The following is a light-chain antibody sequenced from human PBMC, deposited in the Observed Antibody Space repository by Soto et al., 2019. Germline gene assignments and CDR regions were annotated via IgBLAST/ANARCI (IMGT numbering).Light chain of an antibody. CDR1: SSDVGLYHD. V-gene: IGLV2-14*01. J-gene: IGLJ1*01. CDR2: EVT. Sequence: QSALTQPASVSGSPGQSITISCTGTSSDVGLYHDVSWYQQYPGRAPKLIIYEVTNRPSGVSDRFSGSKSGNVASLTISGRQSADEADYYCGSYTTNYVRIFGTGTKLTVL. CDR3: GSYTTNYVRI.